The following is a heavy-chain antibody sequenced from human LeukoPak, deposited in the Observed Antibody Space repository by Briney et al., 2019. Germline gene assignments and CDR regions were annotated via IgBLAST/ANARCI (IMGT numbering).Heavy chain of an antibody. D-gene: IGHD3-22*01. Sequence: QPGGSLRLSCAASGFTFSSFEMNWVRQAPGKGLEWVSYIGGSGTIYYADSVKGRFTISRDNAKNSLYLQMNNLRAEDTAVYYCAREVDSVIGSIDYWGQGTLVTVSS. CDR2: IGGSGTI. J-gene: IGHJ4*02. CDR3: AREVDSVIGSIDY. CDR1: GFTFSSFE. V-gene: IGHV3-48*03.